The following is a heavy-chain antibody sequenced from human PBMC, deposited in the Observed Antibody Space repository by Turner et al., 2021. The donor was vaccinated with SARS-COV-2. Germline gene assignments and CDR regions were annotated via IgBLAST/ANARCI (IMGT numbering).Heavy chain of an antibody. Sequence: QLQLQESGPGLVKPSETLSLTCTVSGGSISSSIYYWGWIRQPPGKGLEWIGSICYSGSTYYNPSLKSRVTISEDTSKNQFSLKLSSVTAADTAVYYCARQRLVVVPAAIINGMDVWGQGTTVTVSS. CDR1: GGSISSSIYY. D-gene: IGHD2-2*01. CDR3: ARQRLVVVPAAIINGMDV. CDR2: ICYSGST. V-gene: IGHV4-39*01. J-gene: IGHJ6*02.